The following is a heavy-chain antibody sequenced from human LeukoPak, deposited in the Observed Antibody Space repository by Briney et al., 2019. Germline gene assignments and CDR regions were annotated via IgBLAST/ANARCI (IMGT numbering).Heavy chain of an antibody. Sequence: VRPAGGQVLESVSSISSSSSYIYYADSVKGRFTISRDNAKSSLYLQMNSLGAEDTAVYYCARGIAAAGTWFDPWGQGTLVTVSS. CDR3: ARGIAAAGTWFDP. J-gene: IGHJ5*02. V-gene: IGHV3-21*01. CDR2: ISSSSSYI. D-gene: IGHD6-13*01.